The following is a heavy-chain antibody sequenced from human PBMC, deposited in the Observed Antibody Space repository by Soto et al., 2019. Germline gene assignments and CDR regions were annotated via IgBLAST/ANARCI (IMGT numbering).Heavy chain of an antibody. J-gene: IGHJ3*02. CDR1: GYTFTSYG. D-gene: IGHD2-2*01. V-gene: IGHV1-18*01. Sequence: GASVKVSCKASGYTFTSYGISWVRQAPGQGLEWMGWISAYNGSTNYAQKLQGRVTMTTDTSTSTAYMELRSLRSDDTAVYYCARRVMGYCSSTSCSQPIWGQGTMVTVSS. CDR2: ISAYNGST. CDR3: ARRVMGYCSSTSCSQPI.